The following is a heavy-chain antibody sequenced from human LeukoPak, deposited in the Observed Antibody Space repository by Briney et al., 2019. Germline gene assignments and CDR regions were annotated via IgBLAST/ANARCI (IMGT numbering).Heavy chain of an antibody. D-gene: IGHD2-2*01. CDR1: GVSISSYY. Sequence: PSETLSLTCTVSGVSISSYYWNWIRQPPGKGLEWIGHISSSGSTDYNPSLKSRVTISVDTSTNQSSLRLSSVTAADTAVYYCAREPDAIFYYGVDVWGQGTTVIVSS. J-gene: IGHJ6*02. CDR3: AREPDAIFYYGVDV. CDR2: ISSSGST. V-gene: IGHV4-59*01.